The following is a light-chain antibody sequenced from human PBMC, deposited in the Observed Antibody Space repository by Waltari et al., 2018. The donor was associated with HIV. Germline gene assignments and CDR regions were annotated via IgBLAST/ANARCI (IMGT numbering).Light chain of an antibody. V-gene: IGKV3-20*01. CDR2: ATS. J-gene: IGKJ3*01. CDR1: QSVSSSY. Sequence: EIELTQPPGTLSLSPGERATLSCRASQSVSSSYLAWYQQKPGQAPRLLIYATSSRATGIPDRFSGSGSGTDFTLTISRLEPEDFAVYYCQQYGSSLLFTFGPGTKVDIK. CDR3: QQYGSSLLFT.